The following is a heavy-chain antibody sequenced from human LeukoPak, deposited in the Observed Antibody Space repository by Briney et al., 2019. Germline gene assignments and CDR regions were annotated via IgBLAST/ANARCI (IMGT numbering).Heavy chain of an antibody. CDR2: ISAYNGDT. Sequence: ASVKVSCKASGYTFTNHGISWVRQAPGQGLEWMGWISAYNGDTKYAQKIQGRVTMTTDASTSTAYMELRSLRSDDTAVYYCARDPSNTSGNYAYLDSWGQGTLVTVFS. D-gene: IGHD6-19*01. J-gene: IGHJ4*02. CDR1: GYTFTNHG. V-gene: IGHV1-18*01. CDR3: ARDPSNTSGNYAYLDS.